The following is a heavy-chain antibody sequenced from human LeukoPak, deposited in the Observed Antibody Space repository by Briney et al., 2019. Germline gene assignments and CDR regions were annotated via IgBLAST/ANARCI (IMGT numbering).Heavy chain of an antibody. J-gene: IGHJ4*02. D-gene: IGHD3-10*01. V-gene: IGHV3-21*01. Sequence: PGGSLRLACAASGFTFSSYSMNWVRQAPGKGLEWVSSISSSSSYIYYADSVKGRFTISRDNAKNSLYLQMNSLRAEDTAVYYCYGWGSYYQNASPFDYWGQGTLVTVSS. CDR1: GFTFSSYS. CDR2: ISSSSSYI. CDR3: YGWGSYYQNASPFDY.